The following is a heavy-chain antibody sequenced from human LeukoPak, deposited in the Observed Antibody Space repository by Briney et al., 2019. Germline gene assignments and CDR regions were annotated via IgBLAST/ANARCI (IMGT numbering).Heavy chain of an antibody. Sequence: SETLSLTCTVSGYSISSSYYWGWIRQPPGKGLEWIGSIYHSGNTYYNPSLKSRVTISVDTSKNQFSLKLSSVTAADTAVYYCARAGYGDSGFDYWGQGTLVTVSS. CDR3: ARAGYGDSGFDY. J-gene: IGHJ4*02. D-gene: IGHD4-17*01. CDR1: GYSISSSYY. V-gene: IGHV4-38-2*02. CDR2: IYHSGNT.